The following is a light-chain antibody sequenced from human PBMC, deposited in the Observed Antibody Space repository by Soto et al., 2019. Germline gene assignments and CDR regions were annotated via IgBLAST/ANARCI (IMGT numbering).Light chain of an antibody. CDR3: QQYGSSPMYT. CDR2: GSS. Sequence: IVLTHSPGTLSLSPGEGATLSCRAIQIVSTTYLAWYQQRPGQAPRLLIYGSSSRAPGIPDRFSGSGSGTDFTLTISRLEPEDFAVYYCQQYGSSPMYTFGQGTKVDNK. V-gene: IGKV3-20*01. J-gene: IGKJ2*01. CDR1: QIVSTTY.